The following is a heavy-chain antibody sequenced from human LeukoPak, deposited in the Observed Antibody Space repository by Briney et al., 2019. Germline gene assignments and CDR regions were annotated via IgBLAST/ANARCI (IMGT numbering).Heavy chain of an antibody. CDR3: ARRSYYYGSGSSYDY. CDR1: GYTFTSYG. J-gene: IGHJ4*02. V-gene: IGHV1-18*01. Sequence: ASVKVSCKASGYTFTSYGISWVRQAPGQGLEWMRWISAYNGNTNYAQKLQGRVTMTTDTSTSTAYMELRSLRSDDTAVYYCARRSYYYGSGSSYDYWGQGTLVTVSS. D-gene: IGHD3-10*01. CDR2: ISAYNGNT.